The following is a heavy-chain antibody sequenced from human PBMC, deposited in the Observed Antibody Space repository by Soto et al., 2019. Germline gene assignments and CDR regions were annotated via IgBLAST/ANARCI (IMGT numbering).Heavy chain of an antibody. Sequence: EVQLVESGGGLVQPGGSLRLSCAASGFTVSSNYMSWVRQAPGKGLEWVSVIYSGGSTYYADSVKGRFTISRDNSKNTLYLQMNSLRAEDTAVYYCARDGGNPRFYYYYYGMDVWGQGTTVTVSS. CDR3: ARDGGNPRFYYYYYGMDV. CDR2: IYSGGST. J-gene: IGHJ6*02. D-gene: IGHD3-16*01. V-gene: IGHV3-66*01. CDR1: GFTVSSNY.